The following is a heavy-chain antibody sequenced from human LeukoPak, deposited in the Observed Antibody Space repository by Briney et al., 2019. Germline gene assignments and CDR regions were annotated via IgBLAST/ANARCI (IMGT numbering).Heavy chain of an antibody. CDR2: IIPNSGAT. D-gene: IGHD2-2*01. CDR3: ARDSGYCTTTNCFHPFDS. V-gene: IGHV1-2*02. CDR1: GYTFTGYH. J-gene: IGHJ4*02. Sequence: ASVKVSCKASGYTFTGYHMHWVRQAPGQGLEWMGWIIPNSGATRFAQKCQGRVTMTRDTSISTAYMELSGLRSDDTAVYYCARDSGYCTTTNCFHPFDSWGQGTLVTVSS.